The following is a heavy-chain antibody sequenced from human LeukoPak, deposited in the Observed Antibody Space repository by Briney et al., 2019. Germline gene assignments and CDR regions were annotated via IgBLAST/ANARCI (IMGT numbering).Heavy chain of an antibody. Sequence: SGGSLRLSCAASGFTFSNAWMSWVRQAPGKGLEWVGRIKSKTDGGTTDYAAPVKGRFTTSRDDSKNTLYLQMNSLKTEDTAVYYCTTKYQLLPPLWDDAFDIWGQGTMVTVSS. CDR1: GFTFSNAW. CDR3: TTKYQLLPPLWDDAFDI. J-gene: IGHJ3*02. D-gene: IGHD2-2*01. CDR2: IKSKTDGGTT. V-gene: IGHV3-15*01.